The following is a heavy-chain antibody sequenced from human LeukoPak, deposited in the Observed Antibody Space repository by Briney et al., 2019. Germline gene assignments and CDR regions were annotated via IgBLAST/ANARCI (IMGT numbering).Heavy chain of an antibody. CDR1: GYTFTGYG. V-gene: IGHV1-18*01. J-gene: IGHJ6*03. D-gene: IGHD3-10*01. Sequence: GASVKVSCKASGYTFTGYGISWVRQAPGQGLEWMGWISAYNGNTNYAQKLQGRVTMTTDTSTSTAYMELRSLRSDDTAVYYCARSGSGSYYTRLYYYYYMDVWGKGITVTISS. CDR3: ARSGSGSYYTRLYYYYYMDV. CDR2: ISAYNGNT.